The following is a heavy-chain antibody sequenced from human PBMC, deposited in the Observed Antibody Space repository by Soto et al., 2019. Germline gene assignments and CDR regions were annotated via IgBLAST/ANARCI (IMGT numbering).Heavy chain of an antibody. Sequence: GDSLKISCQASGYGFSRSWIAWVRQSPGKGLEWMGIIYPGDSETRYSPSFRGQVTFSADTSTNTAFLQWSRLKASDSGMYYCARPLYYYESCGYYGIDVFDICGQGTMVIVSS. CDR3: ARPLYYYESCGYYGIDVFDI. CDR1: GYGFSRSW. J-gene: IGHJ3*02. D-gene: IGHD3-22*01. V-gene: IGHV5-51*01. CDR2: IYPGDSET.